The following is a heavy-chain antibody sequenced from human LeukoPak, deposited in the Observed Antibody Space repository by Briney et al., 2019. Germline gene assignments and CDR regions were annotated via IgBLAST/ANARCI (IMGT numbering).Heavy chain of an antibody. D-gene: IGHD3-22*01. V-gene: IGHV3-74*01. CDR1: GFTFCSYW. J-gene: IGHJ5*02. CDR2: TDTDGSST. CDR3: ARGYYYDTTKLDL. Sequence: PGGSLRLSCAASGFTFCSYWMHWVRQAPGKGLVWVSRTDTDGSSTNYADSVKGRFTVSRDNAKNTLSLQMNSLRAEDTAVYYCARGYYYDTTKLDLWGQGTLVTVSS.